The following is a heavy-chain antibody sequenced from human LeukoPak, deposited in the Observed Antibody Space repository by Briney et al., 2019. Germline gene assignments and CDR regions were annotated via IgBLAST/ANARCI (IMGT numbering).Heavy chain of an antibody. CDR2: INSGSTYT. J-gene: IGHJ4*02. CDR1: GFTFGTYA. V-gene: IGHV3-21*01. CDR3: ARSLTTLTYEGY. D-gene: IGHD1-1*01. Sequence: PGGSLRLSCAASGFTFGTYAMTWVRQAPGKGLEWVSSINSGSTYTYYTESVKGRFTVSRDNAKNSLFLQMNSLRAEDTAIYYCARSLTTLTYEGYWGQGTLVTVSS.